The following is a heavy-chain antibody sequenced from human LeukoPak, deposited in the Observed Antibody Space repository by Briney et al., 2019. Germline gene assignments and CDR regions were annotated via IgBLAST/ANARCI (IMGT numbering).Heavy chain of an antibody. CDR2: ISYDGSNK. CDR3: ATNRGYCSSTSCYTHVVYGWHYYFDY. V-gene: IGHV3-30*03. CDR1: GFTFSSYG. J-gene: IGHJ4*02. Sequence: GRSLRLSCAASGFTFSSYGMHWVRQAPGKGLEWVAVISYDGSNKYYADSVKGRFTISRDNSKNTLYLQMNSLRAEDTAVYYCATNRGYCSSTSCYTHVVYGWHYYFDYWGQGTLVTVSS. D-gene: IGHD2-2*02.